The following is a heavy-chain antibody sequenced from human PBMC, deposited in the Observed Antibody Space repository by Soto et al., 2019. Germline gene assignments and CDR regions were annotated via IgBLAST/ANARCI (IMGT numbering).Heavy chain of an antibody. CDR3: ASGEYYYDSSVYYRN. Sequence: GGSLRLSCAASGFTFSSYWMSWVRQAPWKGLEWVSSISSSSSYIYYADSVKGRFTISRDNAKNSLYLQMNSLRAEDTAVYYCASGEYYYDSSVYYRNWGQGTLVTVSS. D-gene: IGHD3-22*01. V-gene: IGHV3-21*01. CDR1: GFTFSSYW. J-gene: IGHJ4*02. CDR2: ISSSSSYI.